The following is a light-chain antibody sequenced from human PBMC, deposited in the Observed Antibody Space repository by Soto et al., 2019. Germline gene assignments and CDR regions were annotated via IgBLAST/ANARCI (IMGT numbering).Light chain of an antibody. V-gene: IGKV1-5*01. CDR1: QSISSW. Sequence: DIQMTQSPSTLSASVGDRVTITCRTSQSISSWLDWYQQKPGKAPKLLIYDAFSLESGVPSRFSGSGSGTEFTLTISSLQPDDFATYYCQQYSSNFKTFGQGTKVEIK. CDR3: QQYSSNFKT. CDR2: DAF. J-gene: IGKJ1*01.